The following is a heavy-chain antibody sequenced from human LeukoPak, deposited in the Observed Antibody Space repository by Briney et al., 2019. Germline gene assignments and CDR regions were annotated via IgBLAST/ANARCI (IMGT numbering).Heavy chain of an antibody. Sequence: SETLSLTCAVSGYSISSGYYWGWIRQPPGKGLEWIGSIYHSGSTYYNPSLKSRVTISVDTSKNQFSLKLSSVTAADTAVYYCARHTAEGIGDAFDIWGQGTMATVSS. V-gene: IGHV4-38-2*01. CDR2: IYHSGST. J-gene: IGHJ3*02. CDR3: ARHTAEGIGDAFDI. D-gene: IGHD4-17*01. CDR1: GYSISSGYY.